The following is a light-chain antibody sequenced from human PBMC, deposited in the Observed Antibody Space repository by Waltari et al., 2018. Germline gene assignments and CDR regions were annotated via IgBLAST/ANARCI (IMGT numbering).Light chain of an antibody. J-gene: IGKJ2*01. CDR1: QSLLHFNGYDF. V-gene: IGKV2-28*01. CDR2: LGS. Sequence: DIVMTQSPLSLPVTPGEPASISCRSSQSLLHFNGYDFLDWYVQKPGQSPRLLIYLGSSRASGVPDRFSGSGSGTDFTLEITRVEAEDVGIYYCMQALQTPTFGQGTKLEIK. CDR3: MQALQTPT.